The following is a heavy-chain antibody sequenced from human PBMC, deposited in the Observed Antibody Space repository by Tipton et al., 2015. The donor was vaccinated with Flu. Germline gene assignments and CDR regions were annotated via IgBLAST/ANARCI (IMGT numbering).Heavy chain of an antibody. CDR3: ARLRFEEFYGSGSLVYGMDV. CDR2: IHYTGST. CDR1: GGFISTYY. D-gene: IGHD3-10*01. V-gene: IGHV4-59*08. J-gene: IGHJ6*02. Sequence: LRLSCTVSGGFISTYYWSWIRQPPGKGLEWIGYIHYTGSTDYSPSLKSRVTISVDTSKSQLSLKLSSVTAADTAVYYCARLRFEEFYGSGSLVYGMDVRGEGTTVTV.